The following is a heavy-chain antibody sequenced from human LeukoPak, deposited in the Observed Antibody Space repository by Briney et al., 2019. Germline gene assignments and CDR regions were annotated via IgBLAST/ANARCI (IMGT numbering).Heavy chain of an antibody. D-gene: IGHD3-3*01. J-gene: IGHJ5*02. CDR1: GGSFSGYY. CDR3: ARAPRRIFGVVTTGNWFDP. CDR2: INHSGST. V-gene: IGHV4-34*01. Sequence: PSETLSLTCAVYGGSFSGYYWSWIRQPPGKGLEWIGEINHSGSTNYNPSLKSRVTISVDTSKNQFSLKLSSVTAADTAVYYCARAPRRIFGVVTTGNWFDPWGQGTLVTVSS.